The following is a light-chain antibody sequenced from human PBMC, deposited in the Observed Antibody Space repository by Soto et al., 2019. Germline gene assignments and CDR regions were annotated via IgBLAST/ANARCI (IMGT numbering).Light chain of an antibody. Sequence: EIVLTQSPATLSLSPGERGTLSCRASQSVSSDLAWYQQKPGQAPRLLIYDASNRATGIPARVSGSGSGTDFTLTISSLKPEDFAVYYCQQRSNWPTFGGGTKVEIK. CDR2: DAS. CDR1: QSVSSD. J-gene: IGKJ4*01. V-gene: IGKV3-11*01. CDR3: QQRSNWPT.